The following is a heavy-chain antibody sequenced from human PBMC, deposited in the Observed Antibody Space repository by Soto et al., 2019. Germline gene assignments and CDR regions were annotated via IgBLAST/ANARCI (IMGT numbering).Heavy chain of an antibody. J-gene: IGHJ4*02. CDR3: ARDSGAKLSSS. V-gene: IGHV1-69*13. Sequence: SVKVSCKASGGTFSSYRINWVRQARGQGLEWLGGIVPIYRTADYAQKFQGRVTVTADESTRTVYMELSSLKSQDTALYYCARDSGAKLSSSWGQGTLVTVSS. D-gene: IGHD6-13*01. CDR1: GGTFSSYR. CDR2: IVPIYRTA.